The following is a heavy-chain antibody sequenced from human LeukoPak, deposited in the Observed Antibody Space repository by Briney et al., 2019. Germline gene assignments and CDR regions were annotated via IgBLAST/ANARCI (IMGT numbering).Heavy chain of an antibody. D-gene: IGHD3-10*01. J-gene: IGHJ4*02. CDR1: GFTFSTYS. V-gene: IGHV3-48*01. CDR2: ISSSSSII. Sequence: GGSLRLSCAASGFTFSTYSMNWVRQAPGKGLEWVSYISSSSSIIYYADSVKGRFTISRDNSKNTLYLQMNSLRAEDTAVYYCARYDGGSGPFDYWGQGTLVTVSS. CDR3: ARYDGGSGPFDY.